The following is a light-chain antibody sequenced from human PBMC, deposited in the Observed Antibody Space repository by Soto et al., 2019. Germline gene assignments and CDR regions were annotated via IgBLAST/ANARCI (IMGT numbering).Light chain of an antibody. CDR2: EDS. V-gene: IGLV2-23*01. J-gene: IGLJ1*01. CDR3: CSHAGFNTPYV. Sequence: QSVLTQPASVSGSPGQSITIACTGISTGVENYNFVSWYQQHPGKVPKRIIYEDSKRPSGISGRFSGSKSGSSASLTISGLQAEDEADYYCCSHAGFNTPYVFATGTKVTVL. CDR1: STGVENYNF.